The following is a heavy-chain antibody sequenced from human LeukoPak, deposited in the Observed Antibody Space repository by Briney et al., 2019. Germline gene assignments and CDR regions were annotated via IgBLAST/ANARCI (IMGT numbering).Heavy chain of an antibody. Sequence: PGGSLRLSCAASGFTFSSYGMHWVRQAPGKGLEWVAVISYDGGNKYYADSVKGRFTISRDNSKNTLYLQMNSLRAEDTAVYYCAKEGGNSRNYYYGMDVWGQGTTVTVSS. J-gene: IGHJ6*02. CDR3: AKEGGNSRNYYYGMDV. CDR2: ISYDGGNK. CDR1: GFTFSSYG. D-gene: IGHD4-23*01. V-gene: IGHV3-30*18.